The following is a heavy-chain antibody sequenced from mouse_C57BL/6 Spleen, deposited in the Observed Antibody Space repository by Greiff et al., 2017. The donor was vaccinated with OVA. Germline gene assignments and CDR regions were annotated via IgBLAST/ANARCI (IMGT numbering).Heavy chain of an antibody. V-gene: IGHV1-64*01. CDR3: ARPLLYYYAMDY. CDR1: GYTFTSYW. CDR2: IHPNSGST. D-gene: IGHD2-1*01. Sequence: QVHVKQPGAELVKPGASVKLSCKASGYTFTSYWMHWVKQRPGQGLEWIGMIHPNSGSTNYNEKFKSKATLTVDKSSSTAYMQLSSLTSEDSAVYYCARPLLYYYAMDYWGQGTSVTVSS. J-gene: IGHJ4*01.